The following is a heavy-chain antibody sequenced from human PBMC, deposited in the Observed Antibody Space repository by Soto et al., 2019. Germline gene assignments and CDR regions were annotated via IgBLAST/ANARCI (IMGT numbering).Heavy chain of an antibody. J-gene: IGHJ4*02. Sequence: PGGSLRLSCAASGFTFSDYYMSWIRQAPGKGLEWVSYISSSGSTIYYADSVKGRFTISRDNAKNSLYLQMNSLGAEDTAVYYCASTVYDYSNPFFDYWGQGTLVTVSS. CDR1: GFTFSDYY. CDR3: ASTVYDYSNPFFDY. D-gene: IGHD4-4*01. V-gene: IGHV3-11*01. CDR2: ISSSGSTI.